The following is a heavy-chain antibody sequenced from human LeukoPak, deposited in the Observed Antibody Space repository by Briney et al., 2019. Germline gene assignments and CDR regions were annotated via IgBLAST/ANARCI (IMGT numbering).Heavy chain of an antibody. CDR1: GFTFSSYA. CDR2: ISGSGDST. CDR3: AKVRYVGFYFDN. D-gene: IGHD3-9*01. J-gene: IGHJ4*02. Sequence: GGSLRLSCAASGFTFSSYAMNWVRQAPGKGLEWVSGISGSGDSTYYPDSVKGRFTISRDNSKNTLYLQMNSLRAEDTAVYYCAKVRYVGFYFDNWGQGTPVTVSS. V-gene: IGHV3-23*01.